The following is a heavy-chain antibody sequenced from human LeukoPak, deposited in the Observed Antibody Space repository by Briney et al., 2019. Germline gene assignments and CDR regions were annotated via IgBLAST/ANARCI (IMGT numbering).Heavy chain of an antibody. CDR1: GFTVSSNY. Sequence: GGSLRLSCAASGFTVSSNYMSWVRQAPGEGLEWVLVIYSGGSTYYADSVKGRFTISRDNSKSKLYLQMNSLRAEDTAVDYCARGIAVAGTSGDYFDYWGQGTLVTVSP. V-gene: IGHV3-53*01. J-gene: IGHJ4*02. CDR3: ARGIAVAGTSGDYFDY. D-gene: IGHD6-19*01. CDR2: IYSGGST.